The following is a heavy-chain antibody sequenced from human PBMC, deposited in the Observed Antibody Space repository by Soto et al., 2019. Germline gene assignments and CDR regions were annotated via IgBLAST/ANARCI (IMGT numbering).Heavy chain of an antibody. CDR2: IYYSGST. CDR1: GGSISSSSYY. D-gene: IGHD6-19*01. J-gene: IGHJ5*02. CDR3: ARRGAVAVAGPGGLFDP. Sequence: SETLSLTCTVSGGSISSSSYYWGWIRQPPGKGLEWIGSIYYSGSTYHNPSLKSRVTISVDTSKNQFSLKLSSVTAADTAVYYCARRGAVAVAGPGGLFDPWGQGTLVTVSS. V-gene: IGHV4-39*01.